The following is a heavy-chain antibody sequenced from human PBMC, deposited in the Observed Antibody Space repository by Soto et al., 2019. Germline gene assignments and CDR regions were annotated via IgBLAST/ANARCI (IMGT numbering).Heavy chain of an antibody. Sequence: LRLSCAASGFTFSNAWMSWVRQAPGKGLEWVGRIKSKTDGGTTDYAAPVKGRFTISRDDSKNTLYLQMNSLKTEDTAVYYCTTASDRIAVAGTIYWGQGTLVNV. CDR3: TTASDRIAVAGTIY. V-gene: IGHV3-15*01. CDR2: IKSKTDGGTT. D-gene: IGHD6-19*01. J-gene: IGHJ4*02. CDR1: GFTFSNAW.